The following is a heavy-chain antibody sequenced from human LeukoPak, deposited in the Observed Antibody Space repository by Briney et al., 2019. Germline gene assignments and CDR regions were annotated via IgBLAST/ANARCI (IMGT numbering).Heavy chain of an antibody. CDR3: AKDLEEYCSGGSCYAHDY. CDR1: GFTFSSYA. J-gene: IGHJ4*02. Sequence: GGSLRLSCAASGFTFSSYAMSWVRQAPGKGLEWVSAISGSGGSTYYADSVKGRFTISRDNSKNTPYLQMNSLRAEDTAVYYCAKDLEEYCSGGSCYAHDYWGQGTLVTVSS. D-gene: IGHD2-15*01. V-gene: IGHV3-23*01. CDR2: ISGSGGST.